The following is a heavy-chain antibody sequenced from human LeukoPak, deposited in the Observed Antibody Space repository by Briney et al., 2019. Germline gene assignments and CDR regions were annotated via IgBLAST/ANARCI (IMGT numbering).Heavy chain of an antibody. CDR2: IYSGGST. CDR1: GFTVSSNY. CDR3: ATTGGSGSYYKPSYDY. V-gene: IGHV3-53*01. Sequence: PGGSLRLSCAASGFTVSSNYMSWVRQAPGKGLEWVSVIYSGGSTYYADSVKGRFTISRDNSKNTLYLQMNSLRAEDTAVYYCATTGGSGSYYKPSYDYWGQGTLVTVSS. J-gene: IGHJ4*02. D-gene: IGHD3-10*01.